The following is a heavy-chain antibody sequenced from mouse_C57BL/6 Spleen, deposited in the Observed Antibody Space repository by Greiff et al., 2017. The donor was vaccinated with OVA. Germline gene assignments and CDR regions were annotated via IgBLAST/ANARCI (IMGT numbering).Heavy chain of an antibody. D-gene: IGHD2-12*01. J-gene: IGHJ4*01. CDR2: IWRGGST. CDR3: AKNYDYRYDDYAMDY. Sequence: VQLQQSGPGLVQPSQSLSITCTVSGFSLTSYGVHWVRQSPGKGLEWLGVIWRGGSTDYNAAFMSRLSITKDNSKSQVFFKMNSLQADDTAIYYCAKNYDYRYDDYAMDYWGQGTSVTVSS. V-gene: IGHV2-5*01. CDR1: GFSLTSYG.